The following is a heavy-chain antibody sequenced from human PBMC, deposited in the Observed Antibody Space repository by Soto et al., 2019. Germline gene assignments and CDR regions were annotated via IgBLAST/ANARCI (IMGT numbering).Heavy chain of an antibody. CDR1: GFTFNNYV. D-gene: IGHD3-16*01. V-gene: IGHV3-30-3*01. Sequence: QVQLVESGGDVVQPGRSLRLSCAVSGFTFNNYVIHWVRQAPGKGLEWVAVTASDGNKIYADSVKDRFTISRDSPNNKVNLEMNSLRSEDTAVYYCAREDESIGYAGTFRHWGQGTLVTVSP. CDR3: AREDESIGYAGTFRH. J-gene: IGHJ1*01. CDR2: TASDGNK.